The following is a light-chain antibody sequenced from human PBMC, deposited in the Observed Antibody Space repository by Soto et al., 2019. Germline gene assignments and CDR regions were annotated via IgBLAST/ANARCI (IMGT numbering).Light chain of an antibody. CDR2: GAS. V-gene: IGKV3-20*01. Sequence: EIVLTQSPGTLSLSPGERATLSCRASQSVSSSYLAWYQQKPGQAPRLLIYGASSRATGIPDRFSGSGSGTAFTLTISRLEPEDFAVYYCPQYGSSQWTFGQGTKVEIK. CDR3: PQYGSSQWT. CDR1: QSVSSSY. J-gene: IGKJ1*01.